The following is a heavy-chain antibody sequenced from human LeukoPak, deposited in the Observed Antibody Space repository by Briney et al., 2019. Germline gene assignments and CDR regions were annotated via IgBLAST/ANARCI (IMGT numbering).Heavy chain of an antibody. CDR3: ARRYSSSWRVFDY. CDR2: INHSGST. V-gene: IGHV4-34*01. D-gene: IGHD6-13*01. CDR1: GGSFSGYY. J-gene: IGHJ4*02. Sequence: SETLSLTCAVYGGSFSGYYWSWIRQPPGKGLEWIREINHSGSTNYNPSLKSRVTISVDTSKNQFSLKLSSVTAADTAVYYCARRYSSSWRVFDYWGQGTLVTVSS.